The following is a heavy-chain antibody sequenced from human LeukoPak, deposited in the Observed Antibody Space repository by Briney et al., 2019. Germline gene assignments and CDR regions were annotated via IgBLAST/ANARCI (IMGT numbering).Heavy chain of an antibody. CDR1: GFMFNIHV. V-gene: IGHV3-23*01. CDR3: AKASRGFSYRLDF. Sequence: GGSLTLSCAASGFMFNIHVMRWVRQAPGKGVEWGSGIIGSGCNTYYADSVKGRFTISRGNSKNTLSLQMICLRAEDTAINYCAKASRGFSYRLDFWGQGNLVTVSS. D-gene: IGHD3-16*02. J-gene: IGHJ4*02. CDR2: IIGSGCNT.